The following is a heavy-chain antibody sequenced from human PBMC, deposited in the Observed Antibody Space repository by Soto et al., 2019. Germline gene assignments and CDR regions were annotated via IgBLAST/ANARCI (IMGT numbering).Heavy chain of an antibody. CDR2: IDPSDSYT. D-gene: IGHD4-17*01. CDR3: ARHWDDYGDYWAFDI. Sequence: GESLKISCKGSGYSFTSYWISWVRQMPGKGLEWMGRIDPSDSYTNYSPSFQGHVTISADKSISTAYLQWSSLKASDTAMYYCARHWDDYGDYWAFDIWGRGTMVTVSS. J-gene: IGHJ3*02. V-gene: IGHV5-10-1*01. CDR1: GYSFTSYW.